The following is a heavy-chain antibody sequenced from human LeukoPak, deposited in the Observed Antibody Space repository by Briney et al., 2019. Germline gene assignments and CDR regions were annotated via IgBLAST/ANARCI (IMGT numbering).Heavy chain of an antibody. V-gene: IGHV3-30-3*01. D-gene: IGHD1-26*01. J-gene: IGHJ4*02. CDR3: ARLGIVGSMTED. CDR1: GFTFINYA. CDR2: TSYDGITK. Sequence: PGGSLRLSCEASGFTFINYAMNWARQAPGKGLEWVAVTSYDGITKYYADSVKGRFTISRDNSKNTLYLQMNSLRTEDTAVYYCARLGIVGSMTEDWGQGTLVTVSS.